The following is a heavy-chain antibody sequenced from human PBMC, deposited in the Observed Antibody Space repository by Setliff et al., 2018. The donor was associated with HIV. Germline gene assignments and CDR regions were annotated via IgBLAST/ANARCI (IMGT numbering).Heavy chain of an antibody. CDR3: ARDRGVYCISSSCYSPVDAFDI. CDR1: GYTFSTYG. V-gene: IGHV1-18*01. D-gene: IGHD2-2*01. CDR2: TSAYNGNT. Sequence: ASVKVSCKASGYTFSTYGISWVRQAPGQWLEWMGWTSAYNGNTNYAQKLQGRVTVTTDTSTSTASMELRSLRSDDQAVYYCARDRGVYCISSSCYSPVDAFDIWGQGTMVTVSS. J-gene: IGHJ3*02.